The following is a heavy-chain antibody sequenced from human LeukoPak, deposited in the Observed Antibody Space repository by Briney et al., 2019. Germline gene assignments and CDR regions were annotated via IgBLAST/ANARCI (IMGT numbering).Heavy chain of an antibody. CDR1: GFTFSSYA. V-gene: IGHV3-30-3*01. CDR3: ARVGYCGGDCYPPYYYYGMDV. J-gene: IGHJ6*02. CDR2: ISYDGSNK. D-gene: IGHD2-21*02. Sequence: GRSLRLSCAASGFTFSSYAMHWVRQAPGKGLEWVAVISYDGSNKYYADSVKGRFTISRDNSKNTLYLQMNSLRAEDTAVYYSARVGYCGGDCYPPYYYYGMDVWGQGTTVTVSS.